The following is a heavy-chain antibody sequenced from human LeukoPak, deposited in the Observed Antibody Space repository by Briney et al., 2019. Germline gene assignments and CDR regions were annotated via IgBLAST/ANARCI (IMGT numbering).Heavy chain of an antibody. CDR2: IYPGDSDT. J-gene: IGHJ3*02. CDR1: GYSFTSYW. D-gene: IGHD2-2*01. V-gene: IGHV5-51*01. Sequence: GESLKISCKGSGYSFTSYWIGWVRQMPGKGLEWMGIIYPGDSDTRYSPSFQGQVTISADKSISTAYLQWSSLKASDTAMYYCARQGVRDDIVVVPAALRAFDIWGQGTMVTVSS. CDR3: ARQGVRDDIVVVPAALRAFDI.